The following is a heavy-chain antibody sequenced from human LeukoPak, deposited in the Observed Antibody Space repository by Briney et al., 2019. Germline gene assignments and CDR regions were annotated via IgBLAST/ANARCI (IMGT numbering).Heavy chain of an antibody. D-gene: IGHD3-10*01. J-gene: IGHJ4*02. CDR1: GYTFTSYG. V-gene: IGHV1-18*04. CDR3: ARDEDYYGSGSYGSDY. Sequence: ASVKVSCKASGYTFTSYGISWVRQAPGQGLEWMGWISAYNGNTNYAQKLQGRVTMTTGTPTSTAYMELRSLRSDDTAVYYCARDEDYYGSGSYGSDYWGQGTLVTVSS. CDR2: ISAYNGNT.